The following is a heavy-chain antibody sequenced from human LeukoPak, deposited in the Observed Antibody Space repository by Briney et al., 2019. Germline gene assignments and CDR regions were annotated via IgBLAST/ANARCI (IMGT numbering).Heavy chain of an antibody. V-gene: IGHV1-8*01. D-gene: IGHD3-10*01. CDR3: ARDPAPQYGSGSSWFDP. J-gene: IGHJ5*02. CDR1: GYTFSSYD. Sequence: ASVKVSCKASGYTFSSYDINWVRQATGQGLEWMGWMNPNSGNTGFAQKFQGRVTMTRNTSISTAYMELSSLRSEDTAVYYCARDPAPQYGSGSSWFDPWGQGTLVTVSS. CDR2: MNPNSGNT.